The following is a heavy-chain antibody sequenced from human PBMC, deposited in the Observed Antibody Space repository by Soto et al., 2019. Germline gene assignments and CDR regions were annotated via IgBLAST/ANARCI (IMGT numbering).Heavy chain of an antibody. J-gene: IGHJ4*02. CDR1: GFTFSSYG. CDR2: ISYDGSNK. V-gene: IGHV3-30*03. CDR3: ARSRSLWPGDY. Sequence: QVQLVESGGGVVQPGRSLRLSCAASGFTFSSYGMHWVRQAPGKGLEWVAVISYDGSNKYYADSVKGRFTISRDNSKNTLYLQMNSLRAEDTAVYSCARSRSLWPGDYWGQGTLVTVSS. D-gene: IGHD6-6*01.